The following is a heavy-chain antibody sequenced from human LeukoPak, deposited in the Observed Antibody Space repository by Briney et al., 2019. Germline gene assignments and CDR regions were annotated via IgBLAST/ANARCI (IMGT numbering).Heavy chain of an antibody. J-gene: IGHJ3*02. V-gene: IGHV3-48*03. D-gene: IGHD3-10*01. CDR3: ARAYLSYAMVRTDAFDI. CDR2: ISSSGSTI. Sequence: GGSLTLSCAASGFTFSSYEMNWVRQAPGKGLEWVSYISSSGSTIYYADSVKGRFTISRDNAKNSLYLQMNSLRAEDTAVYYCARAYLSYAMVRTDAFDIWGQGTMVTVSS. CDR1: GFTFSSYE.